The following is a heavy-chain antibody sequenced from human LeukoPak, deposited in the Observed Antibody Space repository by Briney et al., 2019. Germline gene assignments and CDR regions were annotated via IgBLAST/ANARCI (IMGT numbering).Heavy chain of an antibody. CDR2: ISYDGSNK. D-gene: IGHD3-3*01. CDR3: ARESEIRFLEWLFVFDY. V-gene: IGHV3-30*04. Sequence: GGSLRLSCAASGFTFSNYAVHWVRQAPGKGLEWVAVISYDGSNKYYTDSVKGRLTISGDSSKNTLYLQMNSLRAEDTAVYYCARESEIRFLEWLFVFDYWGQGTLVTVSS. CDR1: GFTFSNYA. J-gene: IGHJ4*02.